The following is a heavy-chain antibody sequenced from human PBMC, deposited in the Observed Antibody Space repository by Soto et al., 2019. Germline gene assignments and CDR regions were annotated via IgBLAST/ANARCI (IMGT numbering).Heavy chain of an antibody. CDR1: GYTFSDYY. Sequence: QVQLVQSGTEVKKPGASVKLSCKASGYTFSDYYIHWVRQAPGQGLEWMGWINPNSGDTSYAQKFQGRVTMTRDTSITTAFMELSRLRSDDTAVYYCAVYSYGTDVDFWGQGTLVTVSS. J-gene: IGHJ4*02. CDR3: AVYSYGTDVDF. V-gene: IGHV1-2*02. CDR2: INPNSGDT. D-gene: IGHD5-18*01.